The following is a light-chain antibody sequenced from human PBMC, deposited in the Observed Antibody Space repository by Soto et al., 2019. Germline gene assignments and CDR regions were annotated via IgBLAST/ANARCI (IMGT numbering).Light chain of an antibody. CDR2: GNS. Sequence: QSALTQPPSVSGAPGQRVTISCTGDSSNIGTGYDAHWYQQVPGTAPKLLIYGNSNRPSGVPDRFSGSKSGTSASLAITGLQAEDEADYYCQSYDSSLSGYVFGTGTKATGL. CDR3: QSYDSSLSGYV. CDR1: SSNIGTGYD. V-gene: IGLV1-40*01. J-gene: IGLJ1*01.